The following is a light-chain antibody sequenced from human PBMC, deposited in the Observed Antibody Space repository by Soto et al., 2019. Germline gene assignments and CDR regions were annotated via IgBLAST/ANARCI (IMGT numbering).Light chain of an antibody. CDR2: EVS. J-gene: IGLJ3*02. Sequence: QSVLTQPASVSGSPGQSIAISCTGTSTDVGGYNYVSWYQQHPGKAPKLMIYEVSNRPSGVSNRFSGAKSGNTASLTISGLQAEDEADYYCSSYTSDSTRVFGGVTK. CDR3: SSYTSDSTRV. V-gene: IGLV2-14*01. CDR1: STDVGGYNY.